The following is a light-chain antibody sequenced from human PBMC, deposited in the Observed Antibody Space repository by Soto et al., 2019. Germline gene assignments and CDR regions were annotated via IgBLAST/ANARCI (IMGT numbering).Light chain of an antibody. Sequence: QSVLTQPPSVSGAPGQRVTISCNGSKSNIGANYDVHWYQQFPRTAPKLLIFNNAIRPSGVPARFSGSKSGTSASPAITGLQTEDEADYYCQSYDTGLLGLLFGTGTKLTVL. CDR1: KSNIGANYD. V-gene: IGLV1-40*01. J-gene: IGLJ2*01. CDR2: NNA. CDR3: QSYDTGLLGLL.